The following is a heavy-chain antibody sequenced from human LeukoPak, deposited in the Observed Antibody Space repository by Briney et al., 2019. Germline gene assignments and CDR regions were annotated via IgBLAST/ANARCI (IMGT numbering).Heavy chain of an antibody. V-gene: IGHV4-39*01. CDR1: GGSISGSSYY. CDR3: ARPQRYSNYALDY. CDR2: IYYSGST. J-gene: IGHJ4*02. D-gene: IGHD4-11*01. Sequence: PSETLSLTCTVSGGSISGSSYYWGWIRQPPGKGLEWIGSIYYSGSTYYKPPLKSRVTMSVDTSKNQFSLKLSSVTAADTAVYYCARPQRYSNYALDYWGQGTLVTVSS.